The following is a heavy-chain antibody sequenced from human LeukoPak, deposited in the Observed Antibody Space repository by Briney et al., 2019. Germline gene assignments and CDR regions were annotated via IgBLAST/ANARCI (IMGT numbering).Heavy chain of an antibody. CDR2: ISGSGGST. V-gene: IGHV3-23*01. D-gene: IGHD3-22*01. CDR1: GFTFTNYA. CDR3: AKGGSYYYDTSGYFGY. Sequence: GGTLRLSCAASGFTFTNYAMNWVRQAPGNGLEWVSGISGSGGSTYYAAPVKGRFTISRDNSKNTLYLQMNSLRAEDTAVYYCAKGGSYYYDTSGYFGYWGQGTLVTVSS. J-gene: IGHJ4*02.